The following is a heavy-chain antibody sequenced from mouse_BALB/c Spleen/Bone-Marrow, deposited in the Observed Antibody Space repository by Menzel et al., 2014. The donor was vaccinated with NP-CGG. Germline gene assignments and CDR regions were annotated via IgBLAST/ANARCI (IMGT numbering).Heavy chain of an antibody. CDR1: GCSITSDYA. CDR3: ARSAGSSRYWYFDV. D-gene: IGHD1-1*01. V-gene: IGHV3-2*02. CDR2: ISYSDIT. Sequence: EVQLQQSGPGLVKPSQSLSLTCTVTGCSITSDYAWNWIRQFPGNKLEWMGYISYSDITSYNPSLKSRISITRDTSKNQFFLQLNSVTPEDTATYYCARSAGSSRYWYFDVWGAGTTVTVSS. J-gene: IGHJ1*01.